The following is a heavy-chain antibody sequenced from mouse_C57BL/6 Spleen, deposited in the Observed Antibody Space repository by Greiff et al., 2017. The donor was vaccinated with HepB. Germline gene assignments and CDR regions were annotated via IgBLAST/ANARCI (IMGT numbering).Heavy chain of an antibody. CDR3: ARRGLTGPWFAY. CDR2: INPNNGGT. CDR1: GYTFTDYN. D-gene: IGHD4-1*01. V-gene: IGHV1-22*01. Sequence: VQLQQSGPELVKPGASVKMSCKASGYTFTDYNMHWVKQSHGKSLEWIGYINPNNGGTSYNQKFKGKATLTVNKSSRAAYMEIRSLTSVDAAVYYWARRGLTGPWFAYWGQGTLVTVSA. J-gene: IGHJ3*01.